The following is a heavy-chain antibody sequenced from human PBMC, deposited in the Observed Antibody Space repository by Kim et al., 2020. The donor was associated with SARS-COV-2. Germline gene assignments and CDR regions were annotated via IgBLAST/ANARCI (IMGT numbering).Heavy chain of an antibody. CDR3: AKSGNKDSSGYYFSPNWFDP. Sequence: GGSLRLSCAASGFTFDDYAMHWVRQAPGKGLEWVSGISWNSGSIGYADSVKGRFTISRDNAKNSLYLQMNSLRAEDTALYYCAKSGNKDSSGYYFSPNWFDPWGQGTLVTVSS. CDR1: GFTFDDYA. CDR2: ISWNSGSI. J-gene: IGHJ5*02. D-gene: IGHD3-22*01. V-gene: IGHV3-9*01.